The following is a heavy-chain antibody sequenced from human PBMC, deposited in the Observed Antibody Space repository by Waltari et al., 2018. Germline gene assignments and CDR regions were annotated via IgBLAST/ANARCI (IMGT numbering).Heavy chain of an antibody. V-gene: IGHV3-23*01. CDR3: AKGYYYDSSGYLGISDYFDY. CDR1: GDSVSSSTYY. Sequence: LQLQESGPGLVKPSETLSLTCTVSGDSVSSSTYYWGWIRQAPGKGLEWVSAISGSGGSTYYADSVKGRFTISRDNSKNTLYLQMNSLRAEDTAVYYCAKGYYYDSSGYLGISDYFDYWGQGTLVTVSS. D-gene: IGHD3-22*01. J-gene: IGHJ4*02. CDR2: ISGSGGST.